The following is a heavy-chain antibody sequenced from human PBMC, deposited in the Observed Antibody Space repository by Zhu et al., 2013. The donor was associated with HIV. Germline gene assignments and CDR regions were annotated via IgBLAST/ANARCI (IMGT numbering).Heavy chain of an antibody. Sequence: QVQLVQSGAEVKKPGASVKVSCKVSGYTLTELSMHWVRQAPGQGLEWMRIINPSGGSTSYAQKFQGRVTMTRDTSTSTVYMELSSLRSEDTAVYYCAREHMYGMDVWGQGTTVTVSS. CDR2: INPSGGST. V-gene: IGHV1-46*03. J-gene: IGHJ6*02. CDR3: AREHMYGMDV. CDR1: GYTLTELS.